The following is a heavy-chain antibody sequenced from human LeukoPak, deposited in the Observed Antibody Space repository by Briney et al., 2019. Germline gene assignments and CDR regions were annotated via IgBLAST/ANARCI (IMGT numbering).Heavy chain of an antibody. J-gene: IGHJ5*02. D-gene: IGHD3-3*01. Sequence: PGGSLRLSCAASGFTFSRYWMSWVRQAPGKGLEWVANIKQDGSEDNHVGSVKGRLTISRDNSKNTLFLQMNSLRVDDTAVYYCAKSFGPGDWFDPWGQGTLVTVSS. CDR2: IKQDGSED. CDR1: GFTFSRYW. V-gene: IGHV3-7*03. CDR3: AKSFGPGDWFDP.